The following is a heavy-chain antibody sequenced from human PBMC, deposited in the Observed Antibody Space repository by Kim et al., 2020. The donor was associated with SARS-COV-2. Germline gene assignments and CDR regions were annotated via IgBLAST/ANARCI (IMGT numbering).Heavy chain of an antibody. D-gene: IGHD2-15*01. V-gene: IGHV3-33*01. Sequence: DASNKYYADSVKGRFTISRDNSKNTLYLDMNSLRAQDTATYYCARDTPLDYWGQGTPVTVSS. J-gene: IGHJ4*02. CDR3: ARDTPLDY. CDR2: DASNK.